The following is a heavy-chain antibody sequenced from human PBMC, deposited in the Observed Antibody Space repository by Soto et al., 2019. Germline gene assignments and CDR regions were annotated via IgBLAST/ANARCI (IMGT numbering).Heavy chain of an antibody. D-gene: IGHD5-18*01. V-gene: IGHV4-59*01. CDR3: ARDSGFSYGRLDYFKY. CDR2: VYYSGST. CDR1: GGSIGNYY. J-gene: IGHJ4*02. Sequence: SETLSLTCTVSGGSIGNYYWSWIRQPPGKGLEWIGCVYYSGSTKYNPSLKSRVTISVDTSENQFSLKLTSVTAADTAVYYCARDSGFSYGRLDYFKYWGRGTLVTVSS.